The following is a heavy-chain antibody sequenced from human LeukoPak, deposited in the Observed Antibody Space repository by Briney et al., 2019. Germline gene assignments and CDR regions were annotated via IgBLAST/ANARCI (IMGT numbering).Heavy chain of an antibody. CDR3: ARDGVPLSPYDSSGYYEYNWFDP. V-gene: IGHV1-69*05. CDR1: GGTFSSYA. D-gene: IGHD3-22*01. Sequence: SSVTVSCKASGGTFSSYAISWVRQAPGQGLEWMGGIIPIFGTANYVQKFQGRVTITTDESTSTAYMELSSLRSEDTAVYYCARDGVPLSPYDSSGYYEYNWFDPWGQGTLVTVSS. CDR2: IIPIFGTA. J-gene: IGHJ5*02.